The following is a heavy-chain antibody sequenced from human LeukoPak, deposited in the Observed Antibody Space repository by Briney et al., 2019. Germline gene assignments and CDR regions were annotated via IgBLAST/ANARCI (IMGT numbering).Heavy chain of an antibody. CDR1: GFTFSSYS. J-gene: IGHJ6*02. Sequence: PGGSLRLSCAASGFTFSSYSMNWVRQAPGKGLEWVSYISSSSSTIYYADSVKGRFTISRDNAKNSLYLQMNSLRDEDTAVYYCARDGWTYYDGSGYEAPYGMDVWGQGTTVTVSS. CDR3: ARDGWTYYDGSGYEAPYGMDV. CDR2: ISSSSSTI. D-gene: IGHD3-22*01. V-gene: IGHV3-48*02.